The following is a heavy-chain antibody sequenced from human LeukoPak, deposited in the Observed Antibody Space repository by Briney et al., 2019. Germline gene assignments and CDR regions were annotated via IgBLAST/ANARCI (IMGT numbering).Heavy chain of an antibody. V-gene: IGHV1-2*06. CDR3: GRDWGLRFHQGGFDY. CDR2: INPRDGET. D-gene: IGHD3-3*01. Sequence: ASVKVSCKASGYNFAGYYIHWVRQAPGQGLEWMGRINPRDGETNFAQKFQGRVTMTKDTSISTAYMELSGLRSDDTAVYYCGRDWGLRFHQGGFDYWGQGTLVTVSS. J-gene: IGHJ4*02. CDR1: GYNFAGYY.